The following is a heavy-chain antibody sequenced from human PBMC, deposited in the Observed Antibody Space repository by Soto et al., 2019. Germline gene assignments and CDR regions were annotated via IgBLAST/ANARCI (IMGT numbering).Heavy chain of an antibody. CDR2: TYYRSKWYN. D-gene: IGHD3-9*01. Sequence: SQTLSLTCAISGDSVSSNSAALNWIRQSPSRGLEWLGRTYYRSKWYNDYAVSVKSRITINPDTSKNQFSLQLNSVTPEDTAVYYCAREDYDILTGYYTDYYYYYGMDVWGQGTTVTVSS. CDR3: AREDYDILTGYYTDYYYYYGMDV. CDR1: GDSVSSNSAA. J-gene: IGHJ6*02. V-gene: IGHV6-1*01.